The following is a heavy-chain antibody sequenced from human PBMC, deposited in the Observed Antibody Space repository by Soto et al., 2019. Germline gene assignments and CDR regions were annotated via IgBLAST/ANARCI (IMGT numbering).Heavy chain of an antibody. V-gene: IGHV1-3*01. J-gene: IGHJ6*03. Sequence: QVQLVQSGAEVKKPGASVKVSCKASGYTFTSYAMHWVRQAPGQRLEWMGWINAGNGNTTYSQKFQGRVTITRDTSASTAYIELSSLRSEDTAVYYCAANYYYYYHSDVWGKGTTVTVSS. CDR2: INAGNGNT. CDR1: GYTFTSYA. CDR3: AANYYYYYHSDV.